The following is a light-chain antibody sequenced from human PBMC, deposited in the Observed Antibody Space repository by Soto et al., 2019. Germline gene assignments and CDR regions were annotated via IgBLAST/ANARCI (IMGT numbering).Light chain of an antibody. Sequence: EIVMTQSPATLSVSPGERATISCRASQSVSSNFAWYQQKPGQAPRLLIYGASTRATGIPARFSGSGSGTELTLTISSLQSEDFAVSYCQQYNNCPPITFGQGTKLEIK. CDR1: QSVSSN. J-gene: IGKJ2*01. CDR3: QQYNNCPPIT. CDR2: GAS. V-gene: IGKV3-15*01.